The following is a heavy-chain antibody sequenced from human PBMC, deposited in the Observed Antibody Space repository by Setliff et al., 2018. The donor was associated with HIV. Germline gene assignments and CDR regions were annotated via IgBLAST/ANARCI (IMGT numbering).Heavy chain of an antibody. CDR3: VKDYVVRGGKWDSLHI. CDR1: GFNLDEYS. Sequence: SLSPYCEASGFNLDEYSMHWVRQSPGKGSEWVAGVTWNSGAVGYADSVKGRFTISRDNAKNSLYLPMNSLRLEDTAFYHCVKDYVVRGGKWDSLHIWGQGTVVTVSS. J-gene: IGHJ3*02. V-gene: IGHV3-9*01. CDR2: VTWNSGAV. D-gene: IGHD3-10*01.